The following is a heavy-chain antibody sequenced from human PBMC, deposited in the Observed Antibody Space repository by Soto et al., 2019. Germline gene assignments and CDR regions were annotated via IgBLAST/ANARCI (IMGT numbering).Heavy chain of an antibody. D-gene: IGHD3-22*01. Sequence: GASVKVSCKASGFTFTSSAVQWVRPARGQRLEWIGWIVVGSGNTNYAQKFQERVTITRDMSTSTAYMELSSLRSEDTAVYYCAADSSGDYYQFDYWGQGTLVTVSS. CDR2: IVVGSGNT. J-gene: IGHJ4*02. V-gene: IGHV1-58*01. CDR3: AADSSGDYYQFDY. CDR1: GFTFTSSA.